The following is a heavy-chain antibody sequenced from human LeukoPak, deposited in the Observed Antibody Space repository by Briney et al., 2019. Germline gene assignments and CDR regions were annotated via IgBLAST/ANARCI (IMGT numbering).Heavy chain of an antibody. Sequence: PGGSLRLSCAASGFTFSNYWMSWIRQAPGKGLEWVSGINWNGGSTGYADSVKGRFTISRDNAKNSLYLQMNSLRAEDTALYYCARKIVWDESGSYYYYFDYWGQGTLVTVSS. V-gene: IGHV3-20*04. CDR2: INWNGGST. D-gene: IGHD3-10*01. CDR3: ARKIVWDESGSYYYYFDY. J-gene: IGHJ4*02. CDR1: GFTFSNYW.